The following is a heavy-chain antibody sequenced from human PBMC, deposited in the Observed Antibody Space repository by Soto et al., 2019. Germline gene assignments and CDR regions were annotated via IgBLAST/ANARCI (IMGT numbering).Heavy chain of an antibody. J-gene: IGHJ6*03. CDR2: MKPNSGNT. CDR1: GYTFTSYD. CDR3: ARVPFLTMSGSSFYYHYLDV. D-gene: IGHD2-2*01. Sequence: QVQVVQSGAEVKKPGASVKVSCKASGYTFTSYDVTWVRQATGQGLEWMGWMKPNSGNTGYTQKFTGRVTMTRDTSISTAYMELSSLTTDDSAVYYCARVPFLTMSGSSFYYHYLDVWGKGTTVTVSS. V-gene: IGHV1-8*01.